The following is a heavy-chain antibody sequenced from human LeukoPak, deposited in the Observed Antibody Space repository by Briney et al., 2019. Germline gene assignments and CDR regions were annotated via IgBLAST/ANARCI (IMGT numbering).Heavy chain of an antibody. Sequence: PGGSLRLSCAASGFTFSSYGMHWVRQAPGKGLEWVAFIRYDGSNKYYADSVKGRFTISRDNSKNTLYLQMNSLRAEDTAVYYCARSNQWELKLWYFDLWGRGTLVTVSS. CDR1: GFTFSSYG. V-gene: IGHV3-30*02. D-gene: IGHD1-26*01. CDR2: IRYDGSNK. CDR3: ARSNQWELKLWYFDL. J-gene: IGHJ2*01.